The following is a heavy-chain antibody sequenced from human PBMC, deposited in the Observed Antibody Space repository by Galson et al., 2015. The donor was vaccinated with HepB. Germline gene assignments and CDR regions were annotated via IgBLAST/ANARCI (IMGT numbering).Heavy chain of an antibody. CDR2: IIPILGIA. CDR3: TSRSIAARPGYYYYYMDV. V-gene: IGHV1-69*10. CDR1: GGTFSSYA. J-gene: IGHJ6*03. Sequence: SVKVSCKASGGTFSSYAISWVRQAPGQGLEWMGGIIPILGIANYAQKFQGRVTITADESTSTAYMELSSLRSEDTAVYYCTSRSIAARPGYYYYYMDVWGKGTTVTVSS. D-gene: IGHD6-6*01.